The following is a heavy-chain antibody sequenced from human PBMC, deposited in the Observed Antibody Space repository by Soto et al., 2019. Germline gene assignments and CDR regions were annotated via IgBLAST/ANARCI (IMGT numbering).Heavy chain of an antibody. J-gene: IGHJ4*02. CDR2: IYYSGST. CDR1: GGSISSYY. V-gene: IGHV4-59*01. D-gene: IGHD1-1*01. Sequence: SETLSLTCTVSGGSISSYYWSWIRQPPGKGLEWIGYIYYSGSTNYNPSLKSRVTISVDTSKNQFSLKLSSVTAADTAVYYCARVFYKIGIDFWGQGTLVTVSS. CDR3: ARVFYKIGIDF.